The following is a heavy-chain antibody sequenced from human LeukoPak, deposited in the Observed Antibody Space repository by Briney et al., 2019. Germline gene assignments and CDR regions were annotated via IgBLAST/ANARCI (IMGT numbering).Heavy chain of an antibody. V-gene: IGHV3-20*04. CDR3: ARDPFCSSSTGCYFEDWFDP. CDR2: ITWNGDKT. Sequence: PGGSLRLSCTASGFKFDDYDMSWVRQVPGKGLEWVSGITWNGDKTGYADSVRGRLAIPRDNTKKSLYLQMSSLRAEDTALYYCARDPFCSSSTGCYFEDWFDPWGPGTLVTVSS. J-gene: IGHJ5*02. CDR1: GFKFDDYD. D-gene: IGHD2-2*01.